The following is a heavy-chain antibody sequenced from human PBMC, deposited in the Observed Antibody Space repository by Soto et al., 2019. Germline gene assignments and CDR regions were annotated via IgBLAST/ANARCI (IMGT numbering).Heavy chain of an antibody. D-gene: IGHD1-26*01. CDR2: IYYTGRT. V-gene: IGHV4-30-4*01. Sequence: SETLPLTCSVSGGSISSDDYYWTWIRQRTGEGLEWIGYIYYTGRTSSTPSLERLATISIDTYKNQFSLKLSPVTAAATAEYYFARERSSSPKYFDFWGRETLVTVSS. CDR1: GGSISSDDYY. J-gene: IGHJ4*02. CDR3: ARERSSSPKYFDF.